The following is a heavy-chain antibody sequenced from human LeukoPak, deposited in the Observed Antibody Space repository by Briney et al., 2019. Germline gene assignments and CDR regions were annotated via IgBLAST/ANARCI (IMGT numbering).Heavy chain of an antibody. CDR3: ARGDSGYYRF. CDR1: GVTFSSYW. V-gene: IGHV3-74*01. CDR2: VNPDGTNP. J-gene: IGHJ4*02. D-gene: IGHD3-22*01. Sequence: GGSLRLSCAASGVTFSSYWMHWGRVAPGKRLVWVSPVNPDGTNPGYADSVTRRFTISRDNSKNTLFLHMNSLRAEDTAVYYCARGDSGYYRFWGQGTLATVSS.